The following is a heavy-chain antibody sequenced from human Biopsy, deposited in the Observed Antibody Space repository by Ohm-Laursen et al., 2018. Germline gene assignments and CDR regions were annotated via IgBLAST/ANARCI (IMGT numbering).Heavy chain of an antibody. J-gene: IGHJ5*02. Sequence: TLSLTCTVSGGSISSSTTYYWAWLRQPPGKGLEWIGSIYNTETTFYNPSLKSRVTISVDTSTNQFSLKVSSVTAADMALYFCARHPTGFWFDPWGHGTLVTVSS. CDR3: ARHPTGFWFDP. CDR1: GGSISSSTTYY. V-gene: IGHV4-39*01. CDR2: IYNTETT.